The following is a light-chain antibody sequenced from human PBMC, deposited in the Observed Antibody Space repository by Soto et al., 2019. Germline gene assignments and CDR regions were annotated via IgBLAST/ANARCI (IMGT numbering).Light chain of an antibody. CDR2: YDD. Sequence: QSVLTQPPSVSAAPRQRVTISCSGSSSNIGRNAVNWYQQFPGKAPKLLIYYDDLLPSGVSDRFSGSKSGTSASLAISGLQSEDEATYYCAAWDDSLNGVVFGGGTKLTVL. V-gene: IGLV1-36*01. CDR1: SSNIGRNA. CDR3: AAWDDSLNGVV. J-gene: IGLJ2*01.